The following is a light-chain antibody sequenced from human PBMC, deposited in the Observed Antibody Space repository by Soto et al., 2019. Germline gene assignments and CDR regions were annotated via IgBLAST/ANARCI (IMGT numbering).Light chain of an antibody. CDR3: QQYISYPKT. J-gene: IGKJ1*01. V-gene: IGKV1-5*03. CDR2: KAS. CDR1: ESISSW. Sequence: DIQMTQSPSTLSASVGDKVTIICRASESISSWLAWYQQKPGKAPNLLIYKASSLQSGVPSRFSGSGSGTEFTLTIGSLQPDDFATYYCQQYISYPKTFGKGTKVEIK.